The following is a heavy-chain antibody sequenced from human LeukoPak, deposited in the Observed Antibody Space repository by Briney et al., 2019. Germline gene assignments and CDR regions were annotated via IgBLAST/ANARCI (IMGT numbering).Heavy chain of an antibody. J-gene: IGHJ4*02. CDR2: INPNSGGT. CDR1: GYTFTGNY. V-gene: IGHV1-2*02. CDR3: AREGQWLPN. Sequence: GASVKVSCKASGYTFTGNYMHWVRQAPGQGLERMGWINPNSGGTNYGQKFQDRVTMTRDTSISTAYMELSRLTSDDTAVYYCAREGQWLPNWGQGTLVTASS. D-gene: IGHD6-19*01.